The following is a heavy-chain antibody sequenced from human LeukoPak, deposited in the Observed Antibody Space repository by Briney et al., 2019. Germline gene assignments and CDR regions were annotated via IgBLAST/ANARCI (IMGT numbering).Heavy chain of an antibody. V-gene: IGHV3-21*01. Sequence: KPGGSLRLSCAASGFTFSSYSMTWVRQAPGKGLEWVSSISSSSSYIYYADSVKGRFTISRDNAKNSLYLQMNSLRAEDTAVYYCAREKFRFLEWLHYYGMDVWGQGTTVTVSS. J-gene: IGHJ6*02. D-gene: IGHD3-3*01. CDR1: GFTFSSYS. CDR2: ISSSSSYI. CDR3: AREKFRFLEWLHYYGMDV.